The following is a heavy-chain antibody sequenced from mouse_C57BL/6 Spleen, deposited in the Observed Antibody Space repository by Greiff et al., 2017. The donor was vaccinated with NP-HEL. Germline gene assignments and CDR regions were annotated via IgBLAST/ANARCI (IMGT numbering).Heavy chain of an antibody. Sequence: ESGPGLVKPSQSLSLTCSVTGYSITSGYYWNWIRQFPGNKLEWMGYISYDGSNNYNPSLKNRISITRDTSKNQFFLKLNSVTTEDTATYYCASYDYGGFAYWGQGTLVTVSA. J-gene: IGHJ3*01. CDR3: ASYDYGGFAY. V-gene: IGHV3-6*01. CDR2: ISYDGSN. D-gene: IGHD2-4*01. CDR1: GYSITSGYY.